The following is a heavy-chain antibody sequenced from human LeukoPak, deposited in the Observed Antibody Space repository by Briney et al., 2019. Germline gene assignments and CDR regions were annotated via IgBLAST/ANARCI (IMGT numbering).Heavy chain of an antibody. V-gene: IGHV3-21*01. CDR2: ISGGSSFI. D-gene: IGHD5-24*01. CDR1: GFTFSSYT. CDR3: ARTQYRDGYKSIYY. J-gene: IGHJ4*02. Sequence: GGSLRLSCAASGFTFSSYTMSWVRQAPGKGLEWVSSISGGSSFIYHADSMKGRFTISRDNAKNSLYLQMNSLRVEDTAVYYCARTQYRDGYKSIYYWGQGTLVTVSS.